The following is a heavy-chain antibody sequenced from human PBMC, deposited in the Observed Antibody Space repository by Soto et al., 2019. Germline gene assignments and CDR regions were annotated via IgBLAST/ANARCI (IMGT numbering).Heavy chain of an antibody. CDR3: ARVSGSSSSSPMGY. CDR2: IIPIFGTA. V-gene: IGHV1-69*12. D-gene: IGHD6-6*01. Sequence: QVQLVQSGAEVKKPGSSVKVSCKASGGTFSSYAISWVRQAPGQGLEWMGGIIPIFGTANYAQKFQGRVTITADESTSTADMELSSLRSEDTAVYYCARVSGSSSSSPMGYWGQGTLVTVSS. CDR1: GGTFSSYA. J-gene: IGHJ4*02.